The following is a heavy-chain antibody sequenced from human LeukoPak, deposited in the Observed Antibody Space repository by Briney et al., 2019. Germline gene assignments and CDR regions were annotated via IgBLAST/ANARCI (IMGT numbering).Heavy chain of an antibody. D-gene: IGHD3-22*01. V-gene: IGHV4-59*11. CDR3: ARDLLVVAYPLGAFDI. CDR2: VYDIGTT. CDR1: GGSIGSHY. J-gene: IGHJ3*02. Sequence: SETLSLTCTVSGGSIGSHYWTWIRQTPGKGLEWIGYVYDIGTTKYNPSLKSRVTISVDTSKNQFSLKLSSVTAADTAVYYCARDLLVVAYPLGAFDIWGQGTMVTVSS.